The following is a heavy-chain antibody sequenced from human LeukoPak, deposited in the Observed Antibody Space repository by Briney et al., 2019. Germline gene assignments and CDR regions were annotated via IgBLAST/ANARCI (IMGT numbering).Heavy chain of an antibody. CDR1: GGSISSSNW. V-gene: IGHV4-4*02. D-gene: IGHD6-19*01. CDR2: IYYSGST. Sequence: PSGTLSLTCAVSGGSISSSNWWSWVRQPPGKGLEWIGEIYYSGSTYYNPSLKSRVTISVDTSKNQFSLKLSSVTAADTAVYYCARIPGRSGWYRVHYWGQGTLVTVSS. CDR3: ARIPGRSGWYRVHY. J-gene: IGHJ4*02.